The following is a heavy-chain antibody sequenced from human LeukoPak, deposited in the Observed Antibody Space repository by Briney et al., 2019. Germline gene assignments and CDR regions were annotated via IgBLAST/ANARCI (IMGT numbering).Heavy chain of an antibody. D-gene: IGHD6-13*01. Sequence: GGSLRLSCAASGFTFSSYWMSWVRQAPGKGLEWVANKKYDGSEKYYVDSVKGRFTISRDNAKNSLYLQMNSLRAEDTAVYYCARDIEAAGLFLDYWGQGTLVTVSS. J-gene: IGHJ4*02. CDR2: KKYDGSEK. CDR1: GFTFSSYW. CDR3: ARDIEAAGLFLDY. V-gene: IGHV3-7*01.